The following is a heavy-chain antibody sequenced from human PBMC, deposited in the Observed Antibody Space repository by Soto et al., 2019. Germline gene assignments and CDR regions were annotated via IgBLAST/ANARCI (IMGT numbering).Heavy chain of an antibody. V-gene: IGHV3-23*01. CDR3: AFLTIFGVASYGMDV. Sequence: GGSLRLSCAASGFTFSSYAMSWVRQAPGKGLEWVSAISGSGGSTYYADSVKGRFTISRDNSKNTLYLQMNSLRAEDTAVYYCAFLTIFGVASYGMDVCGQGTTVTVSS. J-gene: IGHJ6*02. CDR1: GFTFSSYA. CDR2: ISGSGGST. D-gene: IGHD3-3*01.